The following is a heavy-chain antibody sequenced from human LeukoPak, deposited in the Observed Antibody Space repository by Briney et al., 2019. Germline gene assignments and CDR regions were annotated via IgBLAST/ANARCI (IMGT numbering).Heavy chain of an antibody. J-gene: IGHJ4*02. D-gene: IGHD6-13*01. Sequence: GGSLRLPCAASGFTFSSYSMNWVRQAPGKGLEWVSSISSSSSYIYYADSVKGRFTISRDNAKNSLYLQMNSLRAEDTAVYYCARVWYSIAGLYYFDYWGQGTLVTVSS. CDR3: ARVWYSIAGLYYFDY. CDR1: GFTFSSYS. V-gene: IGHV3-21*01. CDR2: ISSSSSYI.